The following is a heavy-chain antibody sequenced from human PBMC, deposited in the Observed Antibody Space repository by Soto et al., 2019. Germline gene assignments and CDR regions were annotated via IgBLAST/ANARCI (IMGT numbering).Heavy chain of an antibody. CDR2: ISYDGSNK. Sequence: PGGSLRLSCAASGFTFSSYAMHWVRQAPGKGLEWVAVISYDGSNKYYADPVKGRFTISRDNSKNTLYLQMNSLRAEDTAVYYCARVGIAAAGSYYQHGMDVWAHGNTVTVYS. D-gene: IGHD6-13*01. V-gene: IGHV3-30-3*01. J-gene: IGHJ6*02. CDR3: ARVGIAAAGSYYQHGMDV. CDR1: GFTFSSYA.